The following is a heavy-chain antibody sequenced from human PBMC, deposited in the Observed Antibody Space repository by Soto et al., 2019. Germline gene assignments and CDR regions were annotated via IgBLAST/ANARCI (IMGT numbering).Heavy chain of an antibody. Sequence: ASVKVSCKASGYTFTSYYMHWVRQAPGQGLEWMGIINPSGGSTSYAQKFQGRVTMTRDTSTSTDYMELSSLRSEAAAVYYCAREISPGIAAAGTGFDYWGQGTLVTASS. CDR3: AREISPGIAAAGTGFDY. V-gene: IGHV1-46*01. J-gene: IGHJ4*02. D-gene: IGHD6-13*01. CDR1: GYTFTSYY. CDR2: INPSGGST.